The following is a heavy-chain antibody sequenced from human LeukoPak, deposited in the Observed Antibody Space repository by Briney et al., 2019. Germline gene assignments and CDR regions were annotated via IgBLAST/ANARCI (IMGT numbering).Heavy chain of an antibody. Sequence: SETLSLTCTVSGGSVSSSSYYWGWIRQPPGKGLEWIGTVNHDGTTYHNPSLKSRVTISVDTSKNQFSLKLSSVTAADTAEYYFARVQDTAMGHFTSWAKETLVTVSS. D-gene: IGHD5-18*01. V-gene: IGHV4-39*07. CDR1: GGSVSSSSYY. J-gene: IGHJ4*02. CDR3: ARVQDTAMGHFTS. CDR2: VNHDGTT.